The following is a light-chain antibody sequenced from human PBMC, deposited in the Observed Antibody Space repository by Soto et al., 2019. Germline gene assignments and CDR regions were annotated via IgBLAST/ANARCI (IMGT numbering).Light chain of an antibody. Sequence: CAGSQSSRRRDPDNWYQELPGTAPKLLIYDNNQRPSGVPDRFSGSKSGTSASLAISGLQSEDEADYFCAGWDGSLRGFVFGTGTKVTVL. CDR1: QSSRRRDP. CDR2: DNN. J-gene: IGLJ1*01. V-gene: IGLV1-44*01. CDR3: AGWDGSLRGFV.